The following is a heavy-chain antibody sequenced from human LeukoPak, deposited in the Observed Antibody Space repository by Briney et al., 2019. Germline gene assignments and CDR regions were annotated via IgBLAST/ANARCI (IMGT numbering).Heavy chain of an antibody. CDR2: MNPNSGNT. J-gene: IGHJ4*02. CDR3: ARVWFLGFDY. V-gene: IGHV1-8*01. D-gene: IGHD2/OR15-2a*01. Sequence: AXGQGLXXMGWMNPNSGNTGYAQKFQGRVTMTRNTSISTAYMELSSLRSEDTAVYYCARVWFLGFDYWGQGTLVTVSS.